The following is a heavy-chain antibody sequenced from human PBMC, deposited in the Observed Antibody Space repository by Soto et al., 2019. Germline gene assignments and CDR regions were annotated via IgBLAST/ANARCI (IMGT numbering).Heavy chain of an antibody. CDR3: ARGRRVVYDSSGYYFDAFDI. Sequence: ASVKVSCKASGGTFSSYAICWVRQAPGQGLEWMGGIIPIFGTANYAQKFQGRVTITADDSTSTAYMELSSLRSEDTAVYYCARGRRVVYDSSGYYFDAFDIWGQGTMVTFS. J-gene: IGHJ3*02. V-gene: IGHV1-69*13. D-gene: IGHD3-22*01. CDR1: GGTFSSYA. CDR2: IIPIFGTA.